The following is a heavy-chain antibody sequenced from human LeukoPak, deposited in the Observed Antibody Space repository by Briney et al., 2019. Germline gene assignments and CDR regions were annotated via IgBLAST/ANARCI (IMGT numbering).Heavy chain of an antibody. CDR1: GFTFSSYG. D-gene: IGHD3-10*01. Sequence: GRSLRLSCAASGFTFSSYGMHWVRQAPGKGLEWVAVISYDGSNKYYADSVKGRFTISRDNSKNTLYLQTNSLRAEDTAVYCCAKEGRGFGESPEGWFDPWGQGTLVTVSS. CDR2: ISYDGSNK. J-gene: IGHJ5*02. CDR3: AKEGRGFGESPEGWFDP. V-gene: IGHV3-30*18.